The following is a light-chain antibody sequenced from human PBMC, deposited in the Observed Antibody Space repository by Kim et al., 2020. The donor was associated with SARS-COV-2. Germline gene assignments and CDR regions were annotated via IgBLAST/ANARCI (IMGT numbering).Light chain of an antibody. V-gene: IGLV2-14*03. J-gene: IGLJ3*02. CDR1: SSDVGGYNS. CDR2: DVT. CDR3: SSYTTSSTRV. Sequence: QSALTQPASVSGSPGQSITISCTETSSDVGGYNSVSWYQQHPGKAPKLMIYDVTDRPSGVSNRFSGSKSGNTASLTISGLQSEDEADYYCSSYTTSSTRVFGGGTQLTVL.